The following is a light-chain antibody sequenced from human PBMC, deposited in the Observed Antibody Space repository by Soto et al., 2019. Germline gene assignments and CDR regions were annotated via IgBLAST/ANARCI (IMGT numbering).Light chain of an antibody. Sequence: QLVLTQSPSASASLGASVKLTCTLSSGHSSYAIAWHQQQPEKGPRYLMKLNSDGSHSKGDGIPDRFSGSSSGAERYLTISSLRSEDEGDYYCQTWGTGIVVFGGGTKLTFL. CDR1: SGHSSYA. J-gene: IGLJ2*01. CDR3: QTWGTGIVV. CDR2: LNSDGSH. V-gene: IGLV4-69*01.